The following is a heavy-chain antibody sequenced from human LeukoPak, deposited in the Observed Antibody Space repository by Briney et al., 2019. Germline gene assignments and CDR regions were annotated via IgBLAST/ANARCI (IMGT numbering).Heavy chain of an antibody. CDR2: IYSGGST. Sequence: GGSLRLSCAASGFTVSSNYMSWVRQAPGKGLEWVSVIYSGGSTFYADSVKGRFSISRDNSKNTLYLQMNSLRAEDTAVYYCAKGVTTVRIYYHGMDVWGQGTTVTVSS. D-gene: IGHD4-17*01. J-gene: IGHJ6*02. CDR1: GFTVSSNY. V-gene: IGHV3-53*01. CDR3: AKGVTTVRIYYHGMDV.